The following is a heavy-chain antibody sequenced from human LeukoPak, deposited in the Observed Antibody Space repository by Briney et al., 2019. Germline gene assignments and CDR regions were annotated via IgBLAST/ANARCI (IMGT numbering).Heavy chain of an antibody. Sequence: SETLSLTCTVSGGSISDYSWSWIRQPPGKGLEWIGNIYYSGSANHNPSLKSRVTISRDTSKNQFSLKLTSVTAADTAVYFCARVPSIAAPFDYWGQGTLVTVSS. CDR3: ARVPSIAAPFDY. CDR2: IYYSGSA. CDR1: GGSISDYS. D-gene: IGHD6-6*01. V-gene: IGHV4-59*01. J-gene: IGHJ4*02.